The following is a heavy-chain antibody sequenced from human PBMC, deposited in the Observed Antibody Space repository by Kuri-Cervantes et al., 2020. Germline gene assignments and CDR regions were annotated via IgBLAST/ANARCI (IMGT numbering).Heavy chain of an antibody. V-gene: IGHV3-21*01. J-gene: IGHJ4*02. CDR1: GFTFSSYG. CDR2: ISSSSSFI. Sequence: ETLSLTCAASGFTFSSYGMHWVRQAPGKGLEWVSSISSSSSFIYYADSVKGRFTISRDNAKNSLYLQMNSLRAEDTAVYYCARDWSRYGDYVDYWGQGTLVTVSS. CDR3: ARDWSRYGDYVDY. D-gene: IGHD4-17*01.